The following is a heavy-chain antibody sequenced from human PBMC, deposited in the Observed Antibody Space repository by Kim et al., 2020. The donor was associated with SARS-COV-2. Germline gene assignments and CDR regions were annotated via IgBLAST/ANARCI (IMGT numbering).Heavy chain of an antibody. D-gene: IGHD3-10*01. J-gene: IGHJ5*02. CDR1: GYSFTDYY. V-gene: IGHV1-2*02. CDR2: INPNSGGS. Sequence: ASVKVSCKASGYSFTDYYIHWVRQAPGQGLEWMGWINPNSGGSNIAQRLQGRVTMTRDTPISIAYMDLRRLTSDDTAVYYCARCPYSSGSGSYLLDPWGQ. CDR3: ARCPYSSGSGSYLLDP.